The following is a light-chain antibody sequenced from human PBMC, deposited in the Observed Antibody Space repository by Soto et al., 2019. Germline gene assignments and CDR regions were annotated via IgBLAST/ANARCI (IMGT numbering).Light chain of an antibody. CDR2: AAS. CDR3: QQQNSYPLS. Sequence: DIQLTQSPSFLSASVGDRVTITCRTSQDISSYLAWYQQKPGKAPQLLISAASTLQSGVPSRFSGSGSGTEFTLTISSLQPEDFATYYCQQQNSYPLSFGGGTKVEI. V-gene: IGKV1-9*01. J-gene: IGKJ4*01. CDR1: QDISSY.